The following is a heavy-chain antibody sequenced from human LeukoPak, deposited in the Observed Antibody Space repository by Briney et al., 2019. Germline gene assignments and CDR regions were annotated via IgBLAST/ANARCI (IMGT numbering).Heavy chain of an antibody. V-gene: IGHV3-23*01. Sequence: PGGTLRLSCAASGFTFSSYGMSWVRQAPGKGLEWVSAISGSGGSTYYADSVKGRFTISRDNSKNTLYLQMNSLRAEDTAVYYCAKTGYVDSSHFDYWGQGTLVTVSS. CDR3: AKTGYVDSSHFDY. J-gene: IGHJ4*02. CDR2: ISGSGGST. D-gene: IGHD5-12*01. CDR1: GFTFSSYG.